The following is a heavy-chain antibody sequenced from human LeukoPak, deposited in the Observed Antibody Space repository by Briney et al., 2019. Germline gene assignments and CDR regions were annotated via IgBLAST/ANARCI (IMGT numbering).Heavy chain of an antibody. CDR3: ARGRYFDWSFLFDY. CDR2: IYHSGST. CDR1: GGSISSGGYS. V-gene: IGHV4-30-2*01. J-gene: IGHJ4*02. Sequence: SETLSLTCAVSGGSISSGGYSWSWIRQPPGKGLGWIGYIYHSGSTYYNPSLKSRVTISVDRAKNQFSLKLSSVTAADTAVYYCARGRYFDWSFLFDYWGQGTLVTVSS. D-gene: IGHD3-9*01.